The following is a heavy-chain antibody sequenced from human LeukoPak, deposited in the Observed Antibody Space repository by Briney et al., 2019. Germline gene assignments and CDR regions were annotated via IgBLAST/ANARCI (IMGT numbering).Heavy chain of an antibody. CDR2: IYYTGST. Sequence: SETLSLTCTVSGGSISSSSYYWGWIRQPPGKGLEWIGNIYYTGSTYYNPSLKSRVTISVDTSKNQFSLKLRSVTASDTAVYYCARHRGGAEIDNWGQGTLVTVSS. V-gene: IGHV4-39*01. CDR1: GGSISSSSYY. D-gene: IGHD1-26*01. CDR3: ARHRGGAEIDN. J-gene: IGHJ4*02.